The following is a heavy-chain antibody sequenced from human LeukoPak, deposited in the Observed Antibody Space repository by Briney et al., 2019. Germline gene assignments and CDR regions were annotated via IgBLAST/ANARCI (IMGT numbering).Heavy chain of an antibody. Sequence: GGSRRFSCAASGFTLSDYYMSWIPQAPGKGLEWVSYSSSSGSTIYYADSVKGRFAISRDNAKNSLYLQVNSLRAEDTAVYYCARRRDFIDYWGQGTLVTVSS. J-gene: IGHJ4*02. V-gene: IGHV3-11*01. D-gene: IGHD3/OR15-3a*01. CDR1: GFTLSDYY. CDR3: ARRRDFIDY. CDR2: SSSSGSTI.